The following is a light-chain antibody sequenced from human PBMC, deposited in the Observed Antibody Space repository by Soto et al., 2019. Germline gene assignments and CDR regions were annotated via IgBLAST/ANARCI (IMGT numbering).Light chain of an antibody. V-gene: IGLV1-44*01. CDR2: SDN. CDR3: AAWDDSLPGPMM. Sequence: QSVLTQPPSASGTPGQRVSISCSGSSSNIGTNTVNWYQQVPGTAPKLLIYSDNQRPSGVPDRFSGSKSGTSASLAISGLQSEDEADYYCAAWDDSLPGPMMFGGGTKVTVL. J-gene: IGLJ3*02. CDR1: SSNIGTNT.